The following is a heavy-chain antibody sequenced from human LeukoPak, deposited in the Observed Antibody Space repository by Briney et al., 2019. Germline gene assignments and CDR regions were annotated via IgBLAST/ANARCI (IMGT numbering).Heavy chain of an antibody. CDR2: IYYSGST. CDR3: ATTSYYYDSPDY. D-gene: IGHD3-22*01. CDR1: GGSISNYY. J-gene: IGHJ4*02. V-gene: IGHV4-59*08. Sequence: SETLSLTCTVSGGSISNYYWSWIRQPPGKGLEWIGYIYYSGSTNYNPSLKSRVTISIDTSNNHFSLKLSSVTAADTAVYYCATTSYYYDSPDYWGQGTLVTVSS.